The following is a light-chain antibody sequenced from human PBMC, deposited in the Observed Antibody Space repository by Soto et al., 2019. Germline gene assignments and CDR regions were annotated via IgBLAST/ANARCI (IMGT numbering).Light chain of an antibody. CDR2: DAS. V-gene: IGKV3-11*01. CDR3: QRYGSSPWT. CDR1: RSVSSY. Sequence: LTQLPAPLSSYNRARSTLSCRAIRSVSSYLAGYQQKPGQAPRLLIDDASNRATGIPAMFSGSGSGTDFTLTISIQEAEDFTVYCCQRYGSSPWTFGQGARVDIK. J-gene: IGKJ1*01.